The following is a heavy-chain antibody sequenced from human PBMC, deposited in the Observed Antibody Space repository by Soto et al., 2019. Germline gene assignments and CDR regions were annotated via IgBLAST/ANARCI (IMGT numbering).Heavy chain of an antibody. Sequence: QLQLQESGPGLVKPSETLSLTCSVSDDSINSDKYYWGWIRQPPGKGLEWIGSIYYRGNAYYNPSPQTRVTMPLDKSKSQCSLKLNSVTAADSALYFCARLEVLATISYYCDFWGPGALVTVSS. V-gene: IGHV4-39*01. D-gene: IGHD2-8*02. J-gene: IGHJ4*02. CDR2: IYYRGNA. CDR1: DDSINSDKYY. CDR3: ARLEVLATISYYCDF.